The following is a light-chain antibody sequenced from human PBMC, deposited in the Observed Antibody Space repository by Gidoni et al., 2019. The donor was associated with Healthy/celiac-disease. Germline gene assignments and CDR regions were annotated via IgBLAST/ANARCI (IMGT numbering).Light chain of an antibody. CDR3: QQYGSSPT. V-gene: IGKV3-20*01. Sequence: DIVLTQSPGTLSLSPGERATLSCRASQSVSSIYLAWDQQKPGQAPRLHIYGASSRATGIPDRFSGSGSGTDFTLTISRLEPEEFAVYYCQQYGSSPTFXXXTKLEIK. J-gene: IGKJ2*01. CDR1: QSVSSIY. CDR2: GAS.